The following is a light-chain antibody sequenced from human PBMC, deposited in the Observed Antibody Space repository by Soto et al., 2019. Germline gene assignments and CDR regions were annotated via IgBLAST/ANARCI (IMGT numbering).Light chain of an antibody. CDR2: EVS. V-gene: IGLV2-14*01. J-gene: IGLJ1*01. CDR3: SSYTSTRV. Sequence: QSVLTQPASVSGSPGQSITISCTGTSSDVGGYNYVSWYQQHPGKAPKLMIYEVSNRPSGVSNRFSGSKSGNTASLTISGLQAEDEADYYCSSYTSTRVFGTGTKV. CDR1: SSDVGGYNY.